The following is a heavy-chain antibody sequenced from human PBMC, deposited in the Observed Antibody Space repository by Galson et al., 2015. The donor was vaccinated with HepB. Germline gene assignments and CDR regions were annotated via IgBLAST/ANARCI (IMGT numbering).Heavy chain of an antibody. CDR2: ISSSGSYI. J-gene: IGHJ5*01. CDR1: GFTFSSYS. V-gene: IGHV3-21*01. Sequence: SLRLSCAASGFTFSSYSMSWVRQAPGKGLEWVSSISSSGSYIYYADSVKGRFTISRDNAKNALYLQMNSLRAEDTAVYSCARDYRPSFGSGSYYPNWFDSWGQGTLVTVSS. CDR3: ARDYRPSFGSGSYYPNWFDS. D-gene: IGHD3-10*01.